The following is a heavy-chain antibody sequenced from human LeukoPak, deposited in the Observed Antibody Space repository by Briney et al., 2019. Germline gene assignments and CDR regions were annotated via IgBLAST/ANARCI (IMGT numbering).Heavy chain of an antibody. V-gene: IGHV3-30*02. J-gene: IGHJ4*02. D-gene: IGHD3-10*01. CDR1: GFTFGDYV. CDR3: AKGSWFGELLGY. Sequence: GGSLRLSCTASGFTFGDYVMSWVRQAPGKGLEWVAFIRYDGSNKYYADSVKGRFTISRDNSKNTLYLQMNSLRAEDTAVYYCAKGSWFGELLGYWGQGTLVTVSS. CDR2: IRYDGSNK.